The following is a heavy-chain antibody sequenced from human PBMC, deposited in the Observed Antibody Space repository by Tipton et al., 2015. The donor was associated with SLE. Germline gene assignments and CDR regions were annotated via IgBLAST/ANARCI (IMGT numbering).Heavy chain of an antibody. Sequence: TLSLTCTVSGGSMSEDNYYWSWIRQPAGKGLEWIGHIYTRGSTIYNPSLKSRVTLSVDTSKNNFSLKMTAVTAADTAVYYCARNKAVAGTVIEYWGPGTLVTVSS. V-gene: IGHV4-61*09. J-gene: IGHJ4*02. CDR2: IYTRGST. D-gene: IGHD6-19*01. CDR1: GGSMSEDNYY. CDR3: ARNKAVAGTVIEY.